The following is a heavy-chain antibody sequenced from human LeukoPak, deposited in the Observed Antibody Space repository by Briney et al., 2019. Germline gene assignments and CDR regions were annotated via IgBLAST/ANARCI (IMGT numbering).Heavy chain of an antibody. CDR1: GFTFSNYA. J-gene: IGHJ5*02. CDR3: VKDRVTTPYNWFDP. V-gene: IGHV3-23*01. Sequence: PGGSLRLSCAASGFTFSNYAMAWVRQAPGKGLEWVSSISGNGGDKYYAPSVKGRFTISRDNFENTLYLDMDSPTADDTAVYYCVKDRVTTPYNWFDPWGQGTLVTVSS. D-gene: IGHD2-21*02. CDR2: ISGNGGDK.